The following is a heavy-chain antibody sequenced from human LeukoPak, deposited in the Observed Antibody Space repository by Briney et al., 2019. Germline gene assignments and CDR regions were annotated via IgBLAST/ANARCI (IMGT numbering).Heavy chain of an antibody. CDR1: GYTFTGYY. J-gene: IGHJ3*02. CDR2: INPNSGGT. Sequence: GASVKVSCKASGYTFTGYYMHWVRQAPGQGLEWMGWINPNSGGTNYAQKFQGRVTMTRDTSISTVYMELSSLRSEDTAVYYCARRLYDSSGYDDAFDIWGQGTMVTVSS. V-gene: IGHV1-2*02. CDR3: ARRLYDSSGYDDAFDI. D-gene: IGHD3-22*01.